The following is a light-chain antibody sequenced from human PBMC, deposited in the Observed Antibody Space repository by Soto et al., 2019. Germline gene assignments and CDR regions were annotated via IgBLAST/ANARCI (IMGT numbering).Light chain of an antibody. J-gene: IGKJ5*01. CDR2: DAS. V-gene: IGKV1-5*01. Sequence: DIQMTQSPSTLSASVGDRVTITCRASQSISSWLAWYQQKPGKAPKLLIYDASTRATGIPARFSGSGSGTEFTLTISSLQSEDFAVYYCQQYNNWPSITFGQGTRLEIK. CDR1: QSISSW. CDR3: QQYNNWPSIT.